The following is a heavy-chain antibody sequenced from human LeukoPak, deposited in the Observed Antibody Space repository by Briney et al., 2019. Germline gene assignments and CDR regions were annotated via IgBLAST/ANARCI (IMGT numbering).Heavy chain of an antibody. CDR2: TYYSGSI. Sequence: SETLSLTCTVSGGSISSYYWSWIRQPPGKGLEWIGNTYYSGSIYYNPSLKSRVFISVDTSKNHFSLILSSVTAADTAVYYCARQSSGIDYWGQGTLVTVSS. D-gene: IGHD6-19*01. CDR1: GGSISSYY. V-gene: IGHV4-39*01. CDR3: ARQSSGIDY. J-gene: IGHJ4*02.